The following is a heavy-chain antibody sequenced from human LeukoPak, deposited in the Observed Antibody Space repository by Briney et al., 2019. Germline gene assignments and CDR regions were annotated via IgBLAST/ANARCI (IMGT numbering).Heavy chain of an antibody. V-gene: IGHV3-74*01. Sequence: GGSLRLSCSASGIIFSNYLMHWVSQAPGKVLVLVSQIKRDGSSTSYEDSVKGRFTISRGNAKNTLYLQMNSLRADDTAVYFCARDRYFGAWGQGTLITVSS. CDR2: IKRDGSST. CDR3: ARDRYFGA. J-gene: IGHJ1*01. D-gene: IGHD3-10*01. CDR1: GIIFSNYL.